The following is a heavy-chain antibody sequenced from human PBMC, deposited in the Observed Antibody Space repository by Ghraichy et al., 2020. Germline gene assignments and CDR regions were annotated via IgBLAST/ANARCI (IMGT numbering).Heavy chain of an antibody. J-gene: IGHJ4*02. CDR2: ISYDGSNK. D-gene: IGHD6-13*01. CDR1: GFTFSSYA. Sequence: GGSLRLSCAASGFTFSSYAMHWVRQAPGKGLEWVAVISYDGSNKYYADSVKGRFTISRDNSKNTLYLQMNSLRAEDTAVYYCASPQTIAAAGTSLCYWGQGTLVTVSS. CDR3: ASPQTIAAAGTSLCY. V-gene: IGHV3-30*04.